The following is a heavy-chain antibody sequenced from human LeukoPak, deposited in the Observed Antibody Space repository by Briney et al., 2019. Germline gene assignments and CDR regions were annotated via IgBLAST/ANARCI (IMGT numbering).Heavy chain of an antibody. CDR3: ARDRPGGGELDFDH. Sequence: PGGSLRLSCAASGFSTSNNYMSWVRQAPGRGLEWVSVIHTGGSTYYADSVKGRFTIPRHDSKNTLYLQMNNLRTEDTAVYYCARDRPGGGELDFDHWGQGTLVTVSS. J-gene: IGHJ4*02. D-gene: IGHD3-10*01. V-gene: IGHV3-53*04. CDR2: IHTGGST. CDR1: GFSTSNNY.